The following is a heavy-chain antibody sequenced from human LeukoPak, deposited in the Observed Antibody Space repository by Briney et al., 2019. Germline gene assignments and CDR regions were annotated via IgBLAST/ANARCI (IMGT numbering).Heavy chain of an antibody. J-gene: IGHJ4*02. CDR1: GDSVSSNSAA. V-gene: IGHV6-1*01. CDR3: ATGALERLSRGYYFDY. CDR2: TYYRSKWYN. D-gene: IGHD1-1*01. Sequence: SQTLSLTCAISGDSVSSNSAAWNWIRQSPSRGLEWLGRTYYRSKWYNDYAVSVKSRITINPDTSKNQFSLQLNSVTPEDTAVYYCATGALERLSRGYYFDYWGQGTLVTVSS.